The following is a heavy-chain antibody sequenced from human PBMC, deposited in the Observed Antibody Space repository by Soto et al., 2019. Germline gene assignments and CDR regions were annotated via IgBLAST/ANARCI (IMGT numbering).Heavy chain of an antibody. CDR3: ARDDYYYGMDG. Sequence: VSTVTSTSADYYLSWIRQPPGKGLEWIGYIYYSGSTYYNPSLKSRVTISVDTSKNQFSLKLSSVTAADTAVYYCARDDYYYGMDGWGQGTTVT. CDR1: TVTSTSADYY. J-gene: IGHJ6*02. V-gene: IGHV4-30-4*01. CDR2: IYYSGST.